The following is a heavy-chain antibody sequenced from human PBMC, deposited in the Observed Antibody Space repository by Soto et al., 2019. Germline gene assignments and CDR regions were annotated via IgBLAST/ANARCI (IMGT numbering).Heavy chain of an antibody. J-gene: IGHJ4*02. CDR2: ISSSSSNI. Sequence: LRLSCAASGFIFSSYTMAWVRQAPGKGLEWVSSISSSSSNIEYADSVKGRFSVSRDNANNSLFLQINSLRAEDTAIYYCAREDYAGASPRFDYWGLGALVTVSS. V-gene: IGHV3-21*04. D-gene: IGHD4-17*01. CDR1: GFIFSSYT. CDR3: AREDYAGASPRFDY.